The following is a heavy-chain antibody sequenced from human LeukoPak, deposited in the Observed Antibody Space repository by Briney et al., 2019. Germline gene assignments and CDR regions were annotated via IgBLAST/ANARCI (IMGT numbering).Heavy chain of an antibody. D-gene: IGHD6-19*01. V-gene: IGHV4-39*01. CDR3: AAVDVAVAGNDWYFDL. Sequence: PSETLSLTCNVSGGSLSSSTYYWGWIRQPPGKGLEWMGGISYSGNSYDNPSLKSRVNIFADTSKNQFSLKVKSVTAADTAVYYCAAVDVAVAGNDWYFDLWGRGTLVTVSS. J-gene: IGHJ2*01. CDR1: GGSLSSSTYY. CDR2: ISYSGNS.